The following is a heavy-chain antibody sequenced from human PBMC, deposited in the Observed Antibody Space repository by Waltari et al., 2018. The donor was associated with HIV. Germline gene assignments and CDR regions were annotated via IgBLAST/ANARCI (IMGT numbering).Heavy chain of an antibody. D-gene: IGHD6-13*01. Sequence: QVQLVESGGGVVQPGRSLRLSCAASGFTFSHYGMHWVRQAPGKGLEWVAVRRCDGSNRYYADSVRGRFSISRDNSQDTLYLQMNSLGGDDTAVYYCARDQGGIAALGTGGYLDYWGQGALVTVSS. J-gene: IGHJ4*02. CDR3: ARDQGGIAALGTGGYLDY. V-gene: IGHV3-33*01. CDR1: GFTFSHYG. CDR2: RRCDGSNR.